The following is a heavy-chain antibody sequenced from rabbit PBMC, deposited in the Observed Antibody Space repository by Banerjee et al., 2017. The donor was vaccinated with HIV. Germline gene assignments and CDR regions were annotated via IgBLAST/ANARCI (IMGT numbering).Heavy chain of an antibody. V-gene: IGHV1S45*01. D-gene: IGHD4-2*01. Sequence: QEQLVESGGGLVKPGASLTLTCTASGFSFSSSDWICWVRQAPGKGLEWIGCIGAGSSGTTYYASWVNGRFTISKTSSTTVTLQMTSLTAADTATYFCARSRDGGNAVYDGWDLWGQGTLVTVS. CDR3: ARSRDGGNAVYDGWDL. CDR2: IGAGSSGTT. CDR1: GFSFSSSDW. J-gene: IGHJ6*01.